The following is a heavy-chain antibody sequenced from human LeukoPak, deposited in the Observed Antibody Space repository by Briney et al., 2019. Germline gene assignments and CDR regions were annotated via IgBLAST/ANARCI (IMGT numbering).Heavy chain of an antibody. CDR3: ASTGILGATTGVGLFDY. Sequence: GGSLRLSCAASGFTFDDYGMSWVRRAPGKGLEWVSGINWNGGSTHYADSVKGRFTISRDNAKNSLYLQMNSLRAEDTAFYYCASTGILGATTGVGLFDYWGQGTLLTVSP. D-gene: IGHD1-26*01. CDR1: GFTFDDYG. V-gene: IGHV3-20*04. CDR2: INWNGGST. J-gene: IGHJ4*02.